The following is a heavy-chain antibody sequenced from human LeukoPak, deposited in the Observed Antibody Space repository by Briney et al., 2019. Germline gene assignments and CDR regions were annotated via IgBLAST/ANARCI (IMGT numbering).Heavy chain of an antibody. Sequence: GGSLRLSCAASGFTFSSYSMNWVRQAPGKGLEWVSYISSSSSTIYYADSVKGRFTISRDNAKNSLYLQMNSLRAEDTAVYYCAREGFSIAAAGLIDYWGQGTLVTVSS. CDR2: ISSSSSTI. J-gene: IGHJ4*02. CDR3: AREGFSIAAAGLIDY. D-gene: IGHD6-13*01. V-gene: IGHV3-48*04. CDR1: GFTFSSYS.